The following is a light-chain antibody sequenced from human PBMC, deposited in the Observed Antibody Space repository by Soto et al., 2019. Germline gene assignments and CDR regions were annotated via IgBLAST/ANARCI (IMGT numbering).Light chain of an antibody. J-gene: IGKJ4*01. CDR2: GAS. CDR3: QQYGSSPLT. CDR1: QSVSSSH. Sequence: EMVLTRSPDTLSLSPGERATLSGRASQSVSSSHLAWYQQKPGQAPRLLIYGASNRATGIPDRFSGSGSGTDLTLTISRLEADDFAVYYCQQYGSSPLTFGGGTKVEIK. V-gene: IGKV3-20*01.